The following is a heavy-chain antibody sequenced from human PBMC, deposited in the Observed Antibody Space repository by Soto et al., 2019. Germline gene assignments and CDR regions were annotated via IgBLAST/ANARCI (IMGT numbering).Heavy chain of an antibody. CDR3: ARAQQAAGTSNWFDP. V-gene: IGHV4-30-2*01. J-gene: IGHJ5*02. CDR1: GGSISSGGYS. Sequence: QLQLQESGSGLVKPSQTLSLTCAASGGSISSGGYSWSWIRQPPGKGLEWIGYIYHSGSTYYNPSLKSRVTISVDRSKNQFSLKLSSVTAADTAVYYCARAQQAAGTSNWFDPWGQGTLVTVSS. D-gene: IGHD6-13*01. CDR2: IYHSGST.